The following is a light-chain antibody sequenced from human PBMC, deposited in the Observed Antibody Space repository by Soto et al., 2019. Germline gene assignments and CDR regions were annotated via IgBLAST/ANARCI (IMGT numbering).Light chain of an antibody. J-gene: IGKJ2*02. V-gene: IGKV3-11*01. Sequence: EIVLTQSPAILSLSPGERATLSCRASQSVSSYLTWYQQKPGQAPSLLIYAASNRATGIPARFSGSGSGTDFTLTISSLEPEDSAVYSCQQYNNWPRGTFGQGTKLEIK. CDR2: AAS. CDR1: QSVSSY. CDR3: QQYNNWPRGT.